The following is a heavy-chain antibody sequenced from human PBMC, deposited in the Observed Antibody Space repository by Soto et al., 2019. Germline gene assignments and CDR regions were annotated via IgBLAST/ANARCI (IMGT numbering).Heavy chain of an antibody. J-gene: IGHJ4*02. Sequence: ASVKVSCKASGYSFDDYGISWVRQVPGQGLEWMGWISAYNGNTNFAQRFQGRVTLTTDTSTSTAYMEVRSLRSEDTAVYYCARGGYFDSSNYLAYWGLGTLVTVSS. V-gene: IGHV1-18*01. CDR3: ARGGYFDSSNYLAY. CDR2: ISAYNGNT. CDR1: GYSFDDYG. D-gene: IGHD3-22*01.